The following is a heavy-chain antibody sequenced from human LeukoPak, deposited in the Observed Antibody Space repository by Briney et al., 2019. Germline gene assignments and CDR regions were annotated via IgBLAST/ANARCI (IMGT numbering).Heavy chain of an antibody. CDR2: INAANGNT. J-gene: IGHJ4*02. CDR3: ARDPHDYHDSSGYYGGY. V-gene: IGHV1-3*01. Sequence: GASVKVSCKASGYTFTSYAMLWVRQAPGQRLEWMGWINAANGNTKYSQKFQGRVTITRDTSASTAYMELSSLRSEDTAVYYCARDPHDYHDSSGYYGGYWGQGTLVTVSS. D-gene: IGHD3-22*01. CDR1: GYTFTSYA.